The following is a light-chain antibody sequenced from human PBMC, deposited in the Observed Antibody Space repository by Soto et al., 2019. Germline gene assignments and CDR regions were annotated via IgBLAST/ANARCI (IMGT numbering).Light chain of an antibody. CDR2: WAS. J-gene: IGKJ1*01. CDR3: QQDYYTPT. Sequence: DIVMTQSPDSLAVSLGERATINCKSSQSVLYSSNNRNYMAWYQQKTGQPPKLLISWASTRESGVPDRFSGSGSGTDFTLTISSLQAEDVAVYHCQQDYYTPTFGQGTKVEI. V-gene: IGKV4-1*01. CDR1: QSVLYSSNNRNY.